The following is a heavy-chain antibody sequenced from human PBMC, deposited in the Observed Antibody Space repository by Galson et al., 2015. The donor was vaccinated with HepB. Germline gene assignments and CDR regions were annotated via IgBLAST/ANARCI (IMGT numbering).Heavy chain of an antibody. V-gene: IGHV3-30-3*01. CDR3: ARAAVAAAGRGWFDP. CDR2: ISYDGSNK. Sequence: SLRLSCAASGFTFSSYAMHWVRQAPGKGLEWVAVISYDGSNKYYADSVKGRFTISRDNSKNTLYLQMNSLRAEDTAVYYCARAAVAAAGRGWFDPWGQGTLVTVSS. J-gene: IGHJ5*02. CDR1: GFTFSSYA. D-gene: IGHD6-13*01.